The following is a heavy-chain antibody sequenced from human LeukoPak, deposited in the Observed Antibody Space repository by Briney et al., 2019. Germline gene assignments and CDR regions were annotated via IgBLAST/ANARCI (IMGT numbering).Heavy chain of an antibody. CDR1: GFTFDDYA. CDR3: ARVTVTTFSPTDYMDV. Sequence: GGSLRLSCAASGFTFDDYAMHWARQAPGKGLEWVSLIGWDGGYTYYADSVKGRFTISRDNAKNSLYLQMNSLRAEDTAVYYCARVTVTTFSPTDYMDVWGKGTTVTISS. CDR2: IGWDGGYT. D-gene: IGHD4-17*01. V-gene: IGHV3-43D*03. J-gene: IGHJ6*03.